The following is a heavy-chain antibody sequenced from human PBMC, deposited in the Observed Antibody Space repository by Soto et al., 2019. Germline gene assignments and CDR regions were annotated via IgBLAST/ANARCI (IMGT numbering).Heavy chain of an antibody. CDR2: ISVQTTTT. CDR1: GFTFSNFD. Sequence: VQLLESGGGLVQPGGSLRLSCAASGFTFSNFDMSWVRQAPGKGLEWVASISVQTTTTDYTDSVKDRFTISRDNPKNTLYLDMSSLTAGDTAVYYCATLQLRTLSRGLFDSWGQGTLVAVSA. V-gene: IGHV3-23*01. J-gene: IGHJ4*02. CDR3: ATLQLRTLSRGLFDS. D-gene: IGHD2-2*01.